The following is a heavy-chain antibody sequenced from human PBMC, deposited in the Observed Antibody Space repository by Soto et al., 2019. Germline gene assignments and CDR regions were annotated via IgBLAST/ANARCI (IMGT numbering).Heavy chain of an antibody. J-gene: IGHJ3*02. CDR3: ARGDYSDTNGPFSDAFDI. CDR2: ISGSGGTT. CDR1: GFTFSSYA. D-gene: IGHD3-22*01. V-gene: IGHV3-23*01. Sequence: GGSLRLSCAASGFTFSSYAMSWVRQAPGKGLEWVSAISGSGGTTYYADYVKGRFTISRDNSKNTLYLQMNSLRAEDTAVYYFARGDYSDTNGPFSDAFDIWGQGTMVTVSS.